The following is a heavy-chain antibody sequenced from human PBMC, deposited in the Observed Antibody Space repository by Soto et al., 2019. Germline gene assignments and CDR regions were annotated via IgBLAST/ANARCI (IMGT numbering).Heavy chain of an antibody. Sequence: GGSLRLSCAASGFTFSRYSMSWVRQAPGKGLEWVSAISGSGGSTYYADSVKGRFTISRDNSKNTLYLQMNSLRAEDTAVYYCATIIVVVTAMPWGQGTLVTVSS. V-gene: IGHV3-23*01. CDR2: ISGSGGST. D-gene: IGHD2-21*02. CDR3: ATIIVVVTAMP. CDR1: GFTFSRYS. J-gene: IGHJ5*02.